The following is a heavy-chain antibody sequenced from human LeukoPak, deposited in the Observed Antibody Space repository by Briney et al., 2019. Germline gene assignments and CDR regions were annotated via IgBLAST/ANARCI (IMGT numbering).Heavy chain of an antibody. CDR1: GGSISSYY. V-gene: IGHV4-59*08. D-gene: IGHD2-15*01. Sequence: SETLSLTCTVSGGSISSYYWSWIRQPPGKGLEWIGYIYYSGSTNYNPSLKSRVTISVDTSKNQFSLKLSSVTAADTAVYYCARRGYCSGGSCSNPFDYWGQGTLVTVSS. J-gene: IGHJ4*02. CDR2: IYYSGST. CDR3: ARRGYCSGGSCSNPFDY.